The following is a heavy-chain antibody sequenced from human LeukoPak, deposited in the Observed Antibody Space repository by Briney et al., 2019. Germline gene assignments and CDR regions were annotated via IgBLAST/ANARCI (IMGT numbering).Heavy chain of an antibody. D-gene: IGHD3-22*01. J-gene: IGHJ4*02. Sequence: GGSLRLSCAASGFTFDDYGMSWVRQAPGKGLEWVSGINWNGGSTGYADSVKGRFTISRDNAKNSLYLQMNSLRAEDTALYYCARGKQREYYYDSSGYYPVDYWGQGTLVTVSS. CDR2: INWNGGST. CDR3: ARGKQREYYYDSSGYYPVDY. CDR1: GFTFDDYG. V-gene: IGHV3-20*04.